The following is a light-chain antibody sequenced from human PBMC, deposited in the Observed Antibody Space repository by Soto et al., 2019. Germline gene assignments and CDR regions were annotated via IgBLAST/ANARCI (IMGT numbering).Light chain of an antibody. CDR2: DNN. J-gene: IGLJ2*01. CDR3: GTWDSSLSAMV. Sequence: QSVLTQPPSVSAAPGQTVTISCSGSSFNIGNSYVSWYQQLPGTAPILLIYDNNKRPSGIPDRFSGSKSGTSATLGITGLQTGDEADYYCGTWDSSLSAMVFGGGTKVTVL. V-gene: IGLV1-51*01. CDR1: SFNIGNSY.